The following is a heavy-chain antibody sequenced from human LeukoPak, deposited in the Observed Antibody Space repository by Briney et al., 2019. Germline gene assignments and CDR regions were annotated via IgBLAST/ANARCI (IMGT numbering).Heavy chain of an antibody. CDR1: GGSISSHY. Sequence: SETLSLTCTVSGGSISSHYWSWIRQPPGKGLEWIGYIFYSGSTNYNPSLKSRVTVSVDTSKNQFSLKLRSVTAADTAVYYCARAVQLERPPPLIGYYYMDVWGKGTTVTVSS. CDR2: IFYSGST. CDR3: ARAVQLERPPPLIGYYYMDV. D-gene: IGHD1-1*01. J-gene: IGHJ6*03. V-gene: IGHV4-59*11.